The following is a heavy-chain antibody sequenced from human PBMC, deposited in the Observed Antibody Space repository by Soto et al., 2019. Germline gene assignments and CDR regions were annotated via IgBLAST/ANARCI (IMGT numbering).Heavy chain of an antibody. J-gene: IGHJ4*02. Sequence: GGSLRLSCAASGFTFSSYAMHWVRQAPGKGLEWVAVISYDGSNKYYADSVKGRFTISRDNSKNTLYLQMNSLRAEDTAVYYCARSESVTTEIDYWGQGTLVTVSS. CDR3: ARSESVTTEIDY. D-gene: IGHD4-17*01. V-gene: IGHV3-30-3*01. CDR1: GFTFSSYA. CDR2: ISYDGSNK.